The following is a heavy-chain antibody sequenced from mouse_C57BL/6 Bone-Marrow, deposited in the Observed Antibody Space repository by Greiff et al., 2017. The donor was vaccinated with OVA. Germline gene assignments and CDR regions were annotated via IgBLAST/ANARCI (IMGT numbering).Heavy chain of an antibody. CDR2: IDPSDSYT. J-gene: IGHJ2*01. CDR3: AREATVVPRYYFDY. Sequence: QVQLQQPGAELVMPGASVKLSCKASGYTFTSYWMHWVKQRPGQGLEWIGEIDPSDSYTNYNQKFKGKSTLTVDKSSSTAYMQLSSLTSEDSAVYYCAREATVVPRYYFDYWGQGTTLTVSS. D-gene: IGHD1-1*01. V-gene: IGHV1-69*01. CDR1: GYTFTSYW.